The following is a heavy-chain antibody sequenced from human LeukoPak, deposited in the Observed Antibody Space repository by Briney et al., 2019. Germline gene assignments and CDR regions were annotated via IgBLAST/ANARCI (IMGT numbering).Heavy chain of an antibody. CDR1: GFTFRNYG. CDR3: AIWMGNNGDFTSPIDC. D-gene: IGHD2-8*01. J-gene: IGHJ4*02. V-gene: IGHV3-48*01. Sequence: GGSLRLSCAASGFTFRNYGLSWVRQAPGKGLEWVSYISSAGGNINYADSVKGRFIISRDNGKNSLFLQMNSLRTEDTAVYYCAIWMGNNGDFTSPIDCWGQGTLVTVSS. CDR2: ISSAGGNI.